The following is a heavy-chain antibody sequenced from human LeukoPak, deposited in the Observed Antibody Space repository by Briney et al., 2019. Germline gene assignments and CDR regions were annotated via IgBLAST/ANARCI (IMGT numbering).Heavy chain of an antibody. D-gene: IGHD2-2*01. CDR3: ARVARCTSCFDVDY. J-gene: IGHJ4*02. CDR2: IYASGST. CDR1: GGSISSKSYY. V-gene: IGHV4-61*02. Sequence: SETLSLTCTVSGGSISSKSYYWSWIRQPAGKGLEWIGRIYASGSTDYNPSLKSRVTISRDTSKNEFSLILSSVTAADTAVYYCARVARCTSCFDVDYWGQGTLVTVSS.